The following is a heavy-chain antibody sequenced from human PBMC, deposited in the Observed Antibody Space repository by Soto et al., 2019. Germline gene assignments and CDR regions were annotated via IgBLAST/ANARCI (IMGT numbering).Heavy chain of an antibody. D-gene: IGHD2-2*01. V-gene: IGHV3-33*01. J-gene: IGHJ5*02. CDR3: ARRAGYQLMGDGGWFDP. CDR1: GFSFTNHG. Sequence: QVQLVESGGGVVQPGRSLRLSCAASGFSFTNHGMHWVRQTPGKGLEWVAVIWYDGSNKYYADSVKGRFTISRDTSKNTLYLQMNSLRAEDTAVDYCARRAGYQLMGDGGWFDPWGQGTLVTVSS. CDR2: IWYDGSNK.